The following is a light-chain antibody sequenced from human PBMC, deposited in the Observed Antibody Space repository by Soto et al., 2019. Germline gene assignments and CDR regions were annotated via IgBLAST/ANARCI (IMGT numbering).Light chain of an antibody. Sequence: AIRMTQSPSSLSASTGDRVTITCRASQGISSYLAWYQQKPGKAPKLLIYAASTLQSGVPSSFSGSGSGTDFVFTISCLQSEDVATYYCQQYYSYPFTFGPGTKVDIK. CDR1: QGISSY. J-gene: IGKJ3*01. V-gene: IGKV1-8*01. CDR2: AAS. CDR3: QQYYSYPFT.